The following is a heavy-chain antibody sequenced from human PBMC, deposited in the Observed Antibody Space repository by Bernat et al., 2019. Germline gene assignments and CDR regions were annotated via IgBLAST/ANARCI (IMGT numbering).Heavy chain of an antibody. D-gene: IGHD6-19*01. Sequence: QVQLVQSGVEVKNPGASVKVSCKTSGYRITHHGITWVRQAPGQGLEWMGWISGYNGDTHYAQKLQARVTMTIDASTSTAYMELRSLRSDDTAVYFCARDPSNTSGWNAYFDYWGQGTLVTVSS. CDR2: ISGYNGDT. J-gene: IGHJ4*02. V-gene: IGHV1-18*01. CDR3: ARDPSNTSGWNAYFDY. CDR1: GYRITHHG.